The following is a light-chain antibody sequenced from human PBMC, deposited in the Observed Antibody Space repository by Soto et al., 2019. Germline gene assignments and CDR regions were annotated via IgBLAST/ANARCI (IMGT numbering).Light chain of an antibody. CDR2: AAS. Sequence: DIQMTQSPSTLSASVGDRVTITCRASQSISSYLNWYQQKPGKAPNRLIYAASSLQSGVPSRFSGSGSGTEFTLTISSLQPEDFATYYCLQHNSYPLTFGGGTKVDIK. J-gene: IGKJ4*01. CDR1: QSISSY. CDR3: LQHNSYPLT. V-gene: IGKV1-17*01.